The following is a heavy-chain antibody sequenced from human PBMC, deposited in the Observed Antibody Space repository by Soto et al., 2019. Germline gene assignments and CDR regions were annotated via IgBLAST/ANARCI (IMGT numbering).Heavy chain of an antibody. V-gene: IGHV3-21*01. CDR2: ISSSSSYI. J-gene: IGHJ4*02. CDR1: GFTFSSYS. D-gene: IGHD3-3*01. CDR3: ARDLNTYCDFWSGYYDY. Sequence: EVQLVESGGGLVKPGGSLRLSCAASGFTFSSYSMNWVRQAPGKGLEWVSSISSSSSYIYYADSVKGRFTVSRDNAKNSLYLQMNSLRAEDTAVNYCARDLNTYCDFWSGYYDYWGQGTLVTVSS.